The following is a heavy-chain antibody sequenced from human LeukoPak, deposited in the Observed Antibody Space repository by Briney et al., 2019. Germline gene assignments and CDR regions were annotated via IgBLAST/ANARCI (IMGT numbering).Heavy chain of an antibody. V-gene: IGHV3-30*02. CDR3: AKDTPGFGGDDFVH. Sequence: GGSLRLSCAASEFTFRTYAMHWVRQAPGKGLEWVSFIRSNGNDKFYADSVKGRFTISRDNSKDTLYLQMNSLRTEDTAVYYCAKDTPGFGGDDFVHWGQGTLVTVSS. CDR1: EFTFRTYA. CDR2: IRSNGNDK. J-gene: IGHJ4*02. D-gene: IGHD3-10*01.